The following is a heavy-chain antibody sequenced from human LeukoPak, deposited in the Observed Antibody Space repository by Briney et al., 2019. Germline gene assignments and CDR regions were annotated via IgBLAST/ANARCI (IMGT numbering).Heavy chain of an antibody. CDR2: INHSGST. Sequence: SETLSLTCAVYGGSFSGYYWSWIRQPPGKGLEWIGEINHSGSTNYNPSLKSRVTISVDTSKNQFSLKLSSVTAADTAVYYCARERYYYDSSGYLYWGQGALVTVSS. V-gene: IGHV4-34*01. J-gene: IGHJ4*02. CDR3: ARERYYYDSSGYLY. D-gene: IGHD3-22*01. CDR1: GGSFSGYY.